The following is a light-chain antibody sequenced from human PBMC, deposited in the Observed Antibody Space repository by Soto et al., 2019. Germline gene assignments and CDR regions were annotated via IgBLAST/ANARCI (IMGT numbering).Light chain of an antibody. Sequence: IEISQSPSFLSASVLYILTMTCQSGQDIRNSLNWYQQKPGKAPKLLIYAASTLQSGVPSRFSGRGSGTDFTLPISCLQSDDFATYYCHQYSSYSITFGQGTRLEI. CDR1: QDIRNS. CDR3: HQYSSYSIT. CDR2: AAS. J-gene: IGKJ5*01. V-gene: IGKV1-9*01.